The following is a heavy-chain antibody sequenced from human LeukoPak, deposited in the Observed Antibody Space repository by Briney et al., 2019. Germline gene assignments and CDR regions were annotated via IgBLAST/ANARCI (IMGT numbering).Heavy chain of an antibody. Sequence: PSETLSLTCAVYGGSFSGYYWSWIRQPPGKGLEWIGEINHSGSTNYNPSLKSRVTISVDTSKNQFSLKLSSVTAADTAVYYCARGVVGHDYVWGSYWGEKYYFDYWGQGTLVTVSS. CDR3: ARGVVGHDYVWGSYWGEKYYFDY. CDR2: INHSGST. D-gene: IGHD3-16*01. V-gene: IGHV4-34*01. J-gene: IGHJ4*02. CDR1: GGSFSGYY.